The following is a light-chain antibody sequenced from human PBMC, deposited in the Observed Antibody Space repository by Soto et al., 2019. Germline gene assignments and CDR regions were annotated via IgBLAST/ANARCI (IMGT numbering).Light chain of an antibody. CDR1: QTVGKNY. J-gene: IGKJ1*01. Sequence: EIVLKHSPGTLSLSPWDTAALSSRASQTVGKNYLAWYQHRPGQAPRLLIHGASSRATGVPDRFSGSGSGTDFSLTIRRLEPDDFAVYYCQKYGNFWTFGQGTKVDI. V-gene: IGKV3-20*01. CDR3: QKYGNFWT. CDR2: GAS.